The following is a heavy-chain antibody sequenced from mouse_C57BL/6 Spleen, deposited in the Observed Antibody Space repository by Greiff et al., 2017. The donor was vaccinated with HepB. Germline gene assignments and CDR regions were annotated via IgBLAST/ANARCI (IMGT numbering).Heavy chain of an antibody. CDR1: GYTFTSYG. Sequence: VKLVESGAELARPGASVKLSCKASGYTFTSYGISWVKQRTGQGLEWIGEIYPRSGNTYYNEKFKGKATLTADKSSSTAYMELRSLTSEDSAVYFCARRLTGTFDYWGQGTTLTVSS. V-gene: IGHV1-81*01. CDR2: IYPRSGNT. D-gene: IGHD4-1*01. J-gene: IGHJ2*01. CDR3: ARRLTGTFDY.